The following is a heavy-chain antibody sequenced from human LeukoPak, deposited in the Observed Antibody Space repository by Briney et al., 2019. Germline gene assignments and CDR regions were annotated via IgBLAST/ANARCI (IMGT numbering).Heavy chain of an antibody. CDR1: GFSFSSYG. V-gene: IGHV3-30*18. CDR3: AKGHQYCSGGSCYFYYYYGMDV. J-gene: IGHJ6*02. Sequence: GGSLRLSCAASGFSFSSYGMHWVRQAPGKGLEWVAIISYDGSSKYYADSVKGRFTFSRDNSKNTLYLQMNSLRVEDTAVYYCAKGHQYCSGGSCYFYYYYGMDVWGQGTTVTVSS. D-gene: IGHD2-15*01. CDR2: ISYDGSSK.